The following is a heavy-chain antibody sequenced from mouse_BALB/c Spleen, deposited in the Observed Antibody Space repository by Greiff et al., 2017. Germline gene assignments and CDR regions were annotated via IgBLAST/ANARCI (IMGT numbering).Heavy chain of an antibody. V-gene: IGHV14-1*02. D-gene: IGHD2-10*02. CDR2: IDPENGNT. J-gene: IGHJ2*01. CDR3: ASAYGNFYFDY. Sequence: VQLQQSGAELVRPGALVKLSCKASGFNITDYYMHWVKQRPEQGLEWIGWIDPENGNTIYDPKFQGKASITADTSSNTAYLQLRSLTSEDTAVYYCASAYGNFYFDYWGQGTTLTVSS. CDR1: GFNITDYY.